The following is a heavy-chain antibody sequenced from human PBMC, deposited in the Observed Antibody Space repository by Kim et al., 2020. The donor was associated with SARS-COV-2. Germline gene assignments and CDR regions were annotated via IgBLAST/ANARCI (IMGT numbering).Heavy chain of an antibody. V-gene: IGHV3-21*01. D-gene: IGHD1-26*01. J-gene: IGHJ6*02. Sequence: GGSLRLSCAASGFTFSSYSMNWVRQAPGKGLEWVSSISSSSSFIYYADSVKGRFTISRDNAKNSLYLQMNSLRAEDTAVYYCARDEFGGSFSLYPYYYYYYGMDVWGRGTTFTVAS. CDR3: ARDEFGGSFSLYPYYYYYYGMDV. CDR2: ISSSSSFI. CDR1: GFTFSSYS.